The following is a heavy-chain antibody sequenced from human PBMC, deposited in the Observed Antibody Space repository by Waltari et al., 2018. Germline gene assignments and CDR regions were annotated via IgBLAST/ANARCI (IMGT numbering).Heavy chain of an antibody. D-gene: IGHD3-22*01. Sequence: QVHLVQSGAEVRKPGSSVKVSCEASGAPFGTYASSRVRQAPGQGLEWMGGIIPIYGTPNYAQKFQGRVNVAADELTTTAYMELSSLRSDDTALYYCLKKNDEVYDRNGLVYDAFDMWGQGTMVTVSS. J-gene: IGHJ3*02. CDR3: LKKNDEVYDRNGLVYDAFDM. V-gene: IGHV1-69*12. CDR2: IIPIYGTP. CDR1: GAPFGTYA.